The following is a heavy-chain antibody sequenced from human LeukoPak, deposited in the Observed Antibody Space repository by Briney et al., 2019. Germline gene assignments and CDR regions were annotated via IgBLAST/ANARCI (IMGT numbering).Heavy chain of an antibody. J-gene: IGHJ3*02. CDR2: MNPNSGNT. V-gene: IGHV1-8*01. Sequence: APVKVSCKASGYTFTSYDINWVRQATGQGLEWMGWMNPNSGNTGYAQKFQGRVTMTRNTSISTAYMELSSLRSEDTAVYYCARVYYYDSSGYFHDAFDIWGQGTMVTVSS. CDR3: ARVYYYDSSGYFHDAFDI. CDR1: GYTFTSYD. D-gene: IGHD3-22*01.